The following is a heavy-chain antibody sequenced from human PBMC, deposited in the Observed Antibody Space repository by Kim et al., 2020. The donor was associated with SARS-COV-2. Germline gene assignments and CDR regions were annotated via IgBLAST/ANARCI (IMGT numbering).Heavy chain of an antibody. CDR2: IIPFLGTT. CDR1: GDTYNNVG. V-gene: IGHV1-69*10. CDR3: ASDRLRGYSGYDIFYY. D-gene: IGHD5-12*01. Sequence: SVKVSCKTSGDTYNNVGVTWVRQAPGQGLEWVGRIIPFLGTTHYAQRLQGRVTITADRFTNTIYMEVSRLRSDDTAVYYCASDRLRGYSGYDIFYY. J-gene: IGHJ6*01.